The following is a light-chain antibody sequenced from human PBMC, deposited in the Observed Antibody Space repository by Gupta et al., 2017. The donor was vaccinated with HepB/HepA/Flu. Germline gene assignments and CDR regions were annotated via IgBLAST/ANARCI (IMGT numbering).Light chain of an antibody. Sequence: QPVLTQPPSASGTPGQRVTISCSGSDSNIGSNPVYWYQQVPGTAPNIFIYNNDQRPSGFPDRFSGSRSGTSASLAISGLQSEDEADYYCATWDDSLNAYVFATGTNVAVL. CDR2: NND. V-gene: IGLV1-44*01. CDR1: DSNIGSNP. CDR3: ATWDDSLNAYV. J-gene: IGLJ1*01.